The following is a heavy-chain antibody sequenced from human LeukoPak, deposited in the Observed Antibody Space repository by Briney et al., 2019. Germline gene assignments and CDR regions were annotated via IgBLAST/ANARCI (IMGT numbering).Heavy chain of an antibody. CDR2: IYPGDSDT. J-gene: IGHJ5*02. Sequence: GESLKISCKGSGYSFTSYWIGWVRQMPGKGLEWMGIIYPGDSDTRYSPSFQGQVTISADKSISTAYLQWSSLKASDTAMYYCARFSIGVLRFLEWLPAFDPWGQGTLVTVSS. CDR1: GYSFTSYW. CDR3: ARFSIGVLRFLEWLPAFDP. D-gene: IGHD3-3*01. V-gene: IGHV5-51*01.